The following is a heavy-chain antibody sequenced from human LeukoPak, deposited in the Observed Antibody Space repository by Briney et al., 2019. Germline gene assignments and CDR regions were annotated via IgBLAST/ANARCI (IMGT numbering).Heavy chain of an antibody. V-gene: IGHV4-61*01. CDR3: ARDRLQLQS. CDR1: GGSISRSSYY. Sequence: SETLSLTCTVSGGSISRSSYYWGWIRQPPGKGLEWIGYIYYTGNTNYNPSLKSRVTISVDTSKNQFSLKLSSVTAADTAVYYCARDRLQLQSWGQGTLVTVSS. J-gene: IGHJ5*02. D-gene: IGHD1-1*01. CDR2: IYYTGNT.